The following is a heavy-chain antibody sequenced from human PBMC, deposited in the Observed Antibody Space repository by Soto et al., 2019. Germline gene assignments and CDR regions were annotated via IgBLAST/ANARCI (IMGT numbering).Heavy chain of an antibody. CDR1: GFTFRNYA. D-gene: IGHD2-2*01. J-gene: IGHJ6*02. CDR2: ISGNGGDI. CDR3: AKRGDIVEVSRTFVCYGMDV. Sequence: EVQLLESGGALVQPGGSLRLSCAASGFTFRNYAMSWVRQAPGKGLEWVSRISGNGGDINYADSVKGRFTISRDNSKNSLYLQTNSLRTEDTAVYYCAKRGDIVEVSRTFVCYGMDVWGQGTTVTVSS. V-gene: IGHV3-23*01.